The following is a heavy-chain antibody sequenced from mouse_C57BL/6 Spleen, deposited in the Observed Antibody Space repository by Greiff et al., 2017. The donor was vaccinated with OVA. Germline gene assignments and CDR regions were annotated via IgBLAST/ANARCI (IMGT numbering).Heavy chain of an antibody. Sequence: QVQLQQPGAELVMPGASVKLSCKASGYTFTSYWMHWVKQRPGQGLEWIGEIDPSDSYTNYNQKFKGKSTLTVDKSSSTASMQLSSLTSEDSAVYYCAGGSSYFDYWGQGTTLTVSS. CDR1: GYTFTSYW. V-gene: IGHV1-69*01. CDR3: AGGSSYFDY. D-gene: IGHD1-1*01. J-gene: IGHJ2*01. CDR2: IDPSDSYT.